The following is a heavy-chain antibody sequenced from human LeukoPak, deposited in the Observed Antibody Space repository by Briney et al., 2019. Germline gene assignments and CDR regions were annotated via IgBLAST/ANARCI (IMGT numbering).Heavy chain of an antibody. V-gene: IGHV1-46*01. Sequence: ASVKVSCKASGYTFTSYYMHWVRQAPGQGLEWMGIINPSGGSTSYAQKFQGRVTMTRDMSTSTVYMELSSLRSEDTAVYYCASSRRHYYYYMDVWGKGTTVTVSS. CDR3: ASSRRHYYYYMDV. CDR2: INPSGGST. J-gene: IGHJ6*03. CDR1: GYTFTSYY.